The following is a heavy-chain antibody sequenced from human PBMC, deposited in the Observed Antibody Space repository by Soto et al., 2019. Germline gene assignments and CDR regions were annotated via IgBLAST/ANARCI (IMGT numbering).Heavy chain of an antibody. D-gene: IGHD3-3*01. CDR2: ISGSGGST. V-gene: IGHV3-23*01. Sequence: GGLMRQYCAAGGVTISRYAMCRDHQAPGRGLEWVSAISGSGGSTYYADSVKGRFTISRDNSKNTLYLQMNSLRAEDAAVYYCAIYTIFGVVIKSDGMDIWGQGTMVTVSS. CDR3: AIYTIFGVVIKSDGMDI. CDR1: GVTISRYA. J-gene: IGHJ3*02.